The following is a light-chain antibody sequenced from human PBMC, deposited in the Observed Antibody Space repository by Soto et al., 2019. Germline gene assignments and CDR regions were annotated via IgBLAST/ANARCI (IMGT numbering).Light chain of an antibody. Sequence: QSVLTQSSSASASLGSSVKLTCTLSSGHSSYIIAWHQQQPGKAPRYLMKLEGSGSYNKGNGVPDRFSGSSSGADRYLTISNLQFEDEADYYCETWDSNTHVFGTGTKLTVL. V-gene: IGLV4-60*02. CDR1: SGHSSYI. CDR2: LEGSGSY. CDR3: ETWDSNTHV. J-gene: IGLJ1*01.